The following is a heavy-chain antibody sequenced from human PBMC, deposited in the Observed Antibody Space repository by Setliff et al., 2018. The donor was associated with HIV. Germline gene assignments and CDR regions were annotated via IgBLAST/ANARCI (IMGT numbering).Heavy chain of an antibody. D-gene: IGHD4-17*01. J-gene: IGHJ4*02. V-gene: IGHV4-34*01. CDR2: INYSGKT. Sequence: SETLSLTCGLSGGSFSGFYWAWIRQPPGKGLEWIGEINYSGKTNKNPSLKSRVTISVDTSKNQFSLNLRSVTAADTAVYYCARERDDSGDYLSLFVHWGQGALVTVSS. CDR3: ARERDDSGDYLSLFVH. CDR1: GGSFSGFY.